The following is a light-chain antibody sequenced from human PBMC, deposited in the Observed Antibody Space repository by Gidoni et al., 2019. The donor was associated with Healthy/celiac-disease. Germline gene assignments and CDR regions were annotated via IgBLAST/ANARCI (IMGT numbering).Light chain of an antibody. V-gene: IGKV1-9*01. J-gene: IGKJ2*01. Sequence: IQLTQSPSFLSASVGDRVTITCRASQGISSYFAWYQQKPGKAPKLLIYAASTLQSGVPSRFSGSGSGTEFTRTISSLQPEDFATYYCQQLNSYLYTFGQGTKLEIK. CDR2: AAS. CDR3: QQLNSYLYT. CDR1: QGISSY.